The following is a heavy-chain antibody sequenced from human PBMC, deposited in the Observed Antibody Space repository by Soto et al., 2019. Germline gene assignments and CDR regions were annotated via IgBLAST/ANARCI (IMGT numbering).Heavy chain of an antibody. J-gene: IGHJ4*02. V-gene: IGHV1-3*01. CDR1: GYTFTSYA. CDR2: INAGNGNT. CDR3: ARRSGYSYGSYYFDY. D-gene: IGHD5-18*01. Sequence: EASVKVSCKASGYTFTSYAMHWVRQAPGQRLEWMGWINAGNGNTKYSQKFQGRVTITRDTSASTAYMELSSLRSEDTAVYYCARRSGYSYGSYYFDYWGQGTLVTVSS.